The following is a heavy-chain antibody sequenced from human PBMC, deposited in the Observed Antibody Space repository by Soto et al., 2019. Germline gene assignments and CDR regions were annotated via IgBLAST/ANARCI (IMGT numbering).Heavy chain of an antibody. D-gene: IGHD2-15*01. Sequence: KGSCKASGYTFTSYVISRVSKMPEKGLEWMGIIYPGDSDTRYSPSFQGQVTISADKSISTAYLQWSSLKASDTAMYYCARPQYCSGGSCYSGAFDIWGQGTMVTVSS. J-gene: IGHJ3*02. CDR2: IYPGDSDT. CDR3: ARPQYCSGGSCYSGAFDI. V-gene: IGHV5-51*01. CDR1: GYTFTSYV.